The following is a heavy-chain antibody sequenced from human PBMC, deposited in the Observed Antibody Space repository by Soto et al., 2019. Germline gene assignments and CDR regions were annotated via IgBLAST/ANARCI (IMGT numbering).Heavy chain of an antibody. CDR3: AKDHLPTTITTPWFDP. V-gene: IGHV3-30*18. J-gene: IGHJ5*02. D-gene: IGHD4-17*01. CDR1: GFSFSSHG. Sequence: GGSLRLSYEASGFSFSSHGMHWVRQAPGKGLEWLAVISYDGNNKYYADSVKGRFSISRDNYKNTLYLQMNSLRAEDTAVYYCAKDHLPTTITTPWFDPWGQGTLVTVSS. CDR2: ISYDGNNK.